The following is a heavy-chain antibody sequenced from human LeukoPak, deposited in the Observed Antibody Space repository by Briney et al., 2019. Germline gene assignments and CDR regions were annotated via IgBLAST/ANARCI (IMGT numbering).Heavy chain of an antibody. CDR2: IRSDGSSK. J-gene: IGHJ4*02. CDR3: AKEKVFTSTSWTTIEY. Sequence: GGSLRLSCAASGFTFSSFGLHWVRQAPGKGLEWVALIRSDGSSKNYADSVKGRFTISRDTSKNTVHLQMNNLRAEDTAVYYCAKEKVFTSTSWTTIEYWGQGTLVTVSS. CDR1: GFTFSSFG. V-gene: IGHV3-30*02. D-gene: IGHD6-13*01.